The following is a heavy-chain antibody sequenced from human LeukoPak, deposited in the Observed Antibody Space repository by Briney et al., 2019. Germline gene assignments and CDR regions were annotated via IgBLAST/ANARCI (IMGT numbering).Heavy chain of an antibody. CDR2: ISASGGST. CDR3: AKFSASNLDY. J-gene: IGHJ4*01. D-gene: IGHD2-2*01. CDR1: GFTFSKYV. V-gene: IGHV3-23*01. Sequence: GGSLSLSCAASGFTFSKYVMSWVRQAPGKGLEWVSVISASGGSTYYADSVKGRFTISRDNPTNTLYLQMNSLRVEDTAVYYCAKFSASNLDYWGQGTTVTVSS.